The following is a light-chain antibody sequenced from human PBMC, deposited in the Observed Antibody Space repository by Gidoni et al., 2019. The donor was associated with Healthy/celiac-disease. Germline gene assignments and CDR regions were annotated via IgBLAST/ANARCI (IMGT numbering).Light chain of an antibody. V-gene: IGKV3-20*01. CDR2: GAS. CDR1: QSVSSSY. Sequence: EIVLTQSPGTLSLSPGERATLSCRASQSVSSSYLAWYQQKPGQATRLLIYGASIRATGIPDRFSGSGLGTDFTLTISRLEPEDFAVYYCQQYGSSPHTFGQGTKLEIK. CDR3: QQYGSSPHT. J-gene: IGKJ2*01.